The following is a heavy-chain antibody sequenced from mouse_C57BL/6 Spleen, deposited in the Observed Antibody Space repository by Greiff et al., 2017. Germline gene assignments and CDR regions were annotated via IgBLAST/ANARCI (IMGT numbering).Heavy chain of an antibody. V-gene: IGHV1-61*01. CDR2: IYPSDSET. D-gene: IGHD4-1*01. CDR1: GYTFTSYW. J-gene: IGHJ4*01. CDR3: ARRGLGSYYAMDY. Sequence: VQLQQPGAELVRPGSSVKLSCKASGYTFTSYWMDWVKQRPGQGLEWIGNIYPSDSETHYNQKFKDKATLPVDKSSSTAYMQLSSLTSEDSAVYYCARRGLGSYYAMDYWGQGTSVTVSS.